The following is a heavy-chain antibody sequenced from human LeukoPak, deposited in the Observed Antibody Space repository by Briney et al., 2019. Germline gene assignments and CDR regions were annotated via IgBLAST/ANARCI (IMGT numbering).Heavy chain of an antibody. CDR3: ARFYCNGGSCYSRGIDY. Sequence: GESLKTSCKGSGYSFTSYWIGWVRQMPGKGLEWMGIIYPGDSDTRYSPSFQGQVTISADKSISTAYLQWSSLKASDTAMYYCARFYCNGGSCYSRGIDYWGQGTLVTVSS. CDR2: IYPGDSDT. V-gene: IGHV5-51*01. D-gene: IGHD2-15*01. J-gene: IGHJ4*02. CDR1: GYSFTSYW.